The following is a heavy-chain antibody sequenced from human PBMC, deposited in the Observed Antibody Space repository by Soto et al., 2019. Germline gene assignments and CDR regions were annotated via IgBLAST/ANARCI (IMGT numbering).Heavy chain of an antibody. J-gene: IGHJ4*02. Sequence: QVQLVQSGAEVKKPGASVKVSCKASGYTFTSYAMHWVRQAPGQRLEWMGWINAGNGNTKYSQKFQGRVTITRDTSASTAYMELSSLRSEDTAVYYCARVARPYSSSWYYFAYWGQGTLVTVSS. CDR2: INAGNGNT. CDR3: ARVARPYSSSWYYFAY. CDR1: GYTFTSYA. D-gene: IGHD6-13*01. V-gene: IGHV1-3*01.